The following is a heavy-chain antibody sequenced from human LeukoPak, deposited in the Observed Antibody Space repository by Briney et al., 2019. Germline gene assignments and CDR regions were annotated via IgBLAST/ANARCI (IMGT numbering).Heavy chain of an antibody. Sequence: SETLSLTCTVSGDSISRYYWSWIRQPPGKGLEWIGYLSYSGSTNYNPSLKSRVTISVDTSKNQFSLQLSSVTAADTAVYYCARDWAVTGTVAFDIWGQGTMVTVSS. V-gene: IGHV4-59*01. CDR3: ARDWAVTGTVAFDI. CDR1: GDSISRYY. CDR2: LSYSGST. J-gene: IGHJ3*02. D-gene: IGHD6-19*01.